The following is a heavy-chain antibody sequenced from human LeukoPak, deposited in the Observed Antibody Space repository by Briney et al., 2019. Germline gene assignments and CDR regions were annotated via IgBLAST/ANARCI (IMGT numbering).Heavy chain of an antibody. D-gene: IGHD6-19*01. V-gene: IGHV4-59*01. CDR1: GGSISSYY. CDR2: IYYSGST. Sequence: PSETLSFTCTISGGSISSYYWSWIRQPPGKGLEWIGYIYYSGSTNYNPSLKSRVTISVDTSKNQFSLKLSSVTAADTAVYYCARLGPDAFDIWGQGTMVTVSS. J-gene: IGHJ3*02. CDR3: ARLGPDAFDI.